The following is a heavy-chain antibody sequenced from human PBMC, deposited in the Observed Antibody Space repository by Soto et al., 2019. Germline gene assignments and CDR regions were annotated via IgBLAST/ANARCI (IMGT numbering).Heavy chain of an antibody. CDR3: ARGSYYYCYGMDV. J-gene: IGHJ6*02. Sequence: QVQLVESGGGVVQPGRSLRLSCAASGFTFSSYGMHWVRQAPGKGLEWVAVIWYDGSNKYYADSVKGRFTISRDNSKNTLYLQMNSLRAEDTAVYYCARGSYYYCYGMDVWGQGTTVTVSS. CDR2: IWYDGSNK. V-gene: IGHV3-33*01. CDR1: GFTFSSYG.